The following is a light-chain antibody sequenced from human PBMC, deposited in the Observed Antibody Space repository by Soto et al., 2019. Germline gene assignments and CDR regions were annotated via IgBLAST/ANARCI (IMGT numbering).Light chain of an antibody. J-gene: IGKJ3*01. Sequence: ENVLTQSPGTLSLSPGDRATLSCRASQSVSSSFLAWYQQKPGQAPRLLIYGASNRASGIPDRFSGSGSGTDVTRTITRREPGDFAVDYCQQYGRSPDVFTFGPGTKVEIK. V-gene: IGKV3-20*01. CDR3: QQYGRSPDVFT. CDR1: QSVSSSF. CDR2: GAS.